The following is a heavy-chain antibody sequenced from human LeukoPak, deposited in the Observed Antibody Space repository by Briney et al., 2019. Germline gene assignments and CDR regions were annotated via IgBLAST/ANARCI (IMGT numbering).Heavy chain of an antibody. CDR3: AKGKAAGLLDWFDP. Sequence: GGSLRLSCAASGFTFSSYAMSWVRQAPGKGLEWVSAISGSGGSTYYADSVKGRFTISRDDSKNTVYLQMNSLRLEDAAAYYCAKGKAAGLLDWFDPWGRGTLVTVSS. D-gene: IGHD6-13*01. CDR1: GFTFSSYA. J-gene: IGHJ5*02. CDR2: ISGSGGST. V-gene: IGHV3-23*01.